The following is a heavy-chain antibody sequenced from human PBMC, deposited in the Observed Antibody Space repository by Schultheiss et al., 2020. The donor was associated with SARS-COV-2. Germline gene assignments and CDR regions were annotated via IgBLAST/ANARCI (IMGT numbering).Heavy chain of an antibody. J-gene: IGHJ3*02. CDR3: ARIYGDYDGGAFDI. V-gene: IGHV4-4*07. CDR1: GGSISSYY. D-gene: IGHD4-17*01. Sequence: GSLRLSCTVSGGSISSYYWSWIRQPAGKGLEWIGRIYTSASTNYNPSLKSRVTISVDTSKNQFSLKLSSVTAADTAVYYCARIYGDYDGGAFDICGQGTMVTVSS. CDR2: IYTSAST.